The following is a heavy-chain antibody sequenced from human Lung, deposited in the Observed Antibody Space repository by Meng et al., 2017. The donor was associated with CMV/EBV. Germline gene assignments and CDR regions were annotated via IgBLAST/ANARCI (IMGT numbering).Heavy chain of an antibody. D-gene: IGHD3-10*01. V-gene: IGHV4-31*03. CDR1: GGSISSGGYY. J-gene: IGHJ5*02. Sequence: QVPLQESGPGLVKPSQTLSLPFTVSGGSISSGGYYWSWIRQHPGKGLEWIGYIHSSGSTYYNPSLRSRLTISVDTSKNQFSLKLSSVTAADTAVYYCARASYGSGSPLGESWFDPWGQGTLVTVSS. CDR3: ARASYGSGSPLGESWFDP. CDR2: IHSSGST.